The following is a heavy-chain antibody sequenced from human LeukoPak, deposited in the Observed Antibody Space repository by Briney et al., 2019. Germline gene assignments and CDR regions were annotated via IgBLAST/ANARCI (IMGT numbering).Heavy chain of an antibody. CDR2: ISGSGGST. Sequence: GGSLRLSCAASGFTFSSYAMSWVRQAPGKGLEWVSAISGSGGSTYYADSVKGRFTISRDNSKNTLYLQMNSLRAEDTAVYYCAKAGWEAYDFWSVYPYFDYWGQGTLVTVSS. CDR3: AKAGWEAYDFWSVYPYFDY. CDR1: GFTFSSYA. J-gene: IGHJ4*02. D-gene: IGHD3-3*01. V-gene: IGHV3-23*01.